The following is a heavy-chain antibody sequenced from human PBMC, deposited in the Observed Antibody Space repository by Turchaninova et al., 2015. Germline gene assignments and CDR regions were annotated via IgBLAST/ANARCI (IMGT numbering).Heavy chain of an antibody. J-gene: IGHJ3*02. CDR2: IYYSGSI. V-gene: IGHV4-28*02. D-gene: IGHD4-23*01. Sequence: QVQLQESGPGLVKPSQTLSLTCAVSGYSISSSNWWGWLRQPPGKGLEWVGYIYYSGSIYYHPSLKSRVTNAVNTSKNQFSLRLSSVTAVDTAVYYCARIQRWPYGAFDIWGQGTMVTVSS. CDR3: ARIQRWPYGAFDI. CDR1: GYSISSSNW.